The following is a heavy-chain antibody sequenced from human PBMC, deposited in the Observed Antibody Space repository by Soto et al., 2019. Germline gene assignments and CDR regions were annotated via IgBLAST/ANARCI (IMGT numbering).Heavy chain of an antibody. Sequence: QVQLVESGGGVVQPGRSLRLSCAASGFTFSSYGMHWVRQAPGKGLEWVAVISYDGSYKYYADSVKGRFTISRDNSKNTLYLQMNILRTEDTAVYYCAKEGGTYCSGGSCYHGDYWGQGTLVTVSS. D-gene: IGHD2-15*01. CDR2: ISYDGSYK. J-gene: IGHJ4*02. CDR1: GFTFSSYG. CDR3: AKEGGTYCSGGSCYHGDY. V-gene: IGHV3-30*18.